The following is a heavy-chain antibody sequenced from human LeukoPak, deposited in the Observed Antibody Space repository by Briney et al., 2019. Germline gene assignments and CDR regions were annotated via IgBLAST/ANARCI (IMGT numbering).Heavy chain of an antibody. CDR1: GGSISSYY. Sequence: SETLSLTCTVSGGSISSYYWSWIRQPPGKGLEWIGYIYYSGSTNYNPSLKSRVTISVDTSKNQFSLKLSSVTAADTAVYYCARTSSGDAFDIWGQGTMVTVSS. CDR2: IYYSGST. J-gene: IGHJ3*02. CDR3: ARTSSGDAFDI. V-gene: IGHV4-59*01. D-gene: IGHD3-22*01.